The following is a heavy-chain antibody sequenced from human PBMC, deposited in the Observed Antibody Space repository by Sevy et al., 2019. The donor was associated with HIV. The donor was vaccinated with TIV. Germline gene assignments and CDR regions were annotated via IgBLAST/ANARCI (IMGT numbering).Heavy chain of an antibody. D-gene: IGHD1-26*01. CDR3: ARDFPVGTTSTFDY. J-gene: IGHJ4*02. CDR2: ITGSSNYI. CDR1: GFTFSNYN. Sequence: GGSLRLSCAASGFTFSNYNMNWVRQAPGKGLEWVSSITGSSNYIYYADSLKGRFTASRDNAKHSLYLQMNSLRAEDTAVYYCARDFPVGTTSTFDYWGQGTLVTVSS. V-gene: IGHV3-21*01.